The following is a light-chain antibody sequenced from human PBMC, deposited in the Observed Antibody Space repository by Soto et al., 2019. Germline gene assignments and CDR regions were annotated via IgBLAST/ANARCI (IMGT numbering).Light chain of an antibody. CDR3: CSYAGSSTYV. CDR2: EGS. Sequence: QSVLTQPASVSGSPGQSITISCTGTSSDVGSYNLVSWYQQHPGKAPKLMIYEGSKRPSGVSNRFSGSKSGNTASLTISGLQAHDEADYYCCSYAGSSTYVFGTGTKV. J-gene: IGLJ1*01. V-gene: IGLV2-23*01. CDR1: SSDVGSYNL.